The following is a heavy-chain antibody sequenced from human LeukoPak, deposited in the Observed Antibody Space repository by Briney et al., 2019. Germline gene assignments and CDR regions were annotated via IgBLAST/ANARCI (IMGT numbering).Heavy chain of an antibody. CDR3: ASDIVVVPASPYGMDV. D-gene: IGHD2-2*01. Sequence: GGSLRLSCAASGFTFSSYRMHWVRQAPGKGLVWVSRINSDGSSTRYADSVKGRFTISRDNAKNTLYLQMNSLRAEDTAVYYCASDIVVVPASPYGMDVWGQGTTVTVSS. CDR2: INSDGSST. CDR1: GFTFSSYR. J-gene: IGHJ6*02. V-gene: IGHV3-74*01.